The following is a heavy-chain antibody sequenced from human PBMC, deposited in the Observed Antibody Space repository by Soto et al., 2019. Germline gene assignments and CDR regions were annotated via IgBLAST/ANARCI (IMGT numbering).Heavy chain of an antibody. CDR3: ARDTVTAARAYNWFDP. Sequence: SETLSLTCTVSGGSISSGGYYWSWIRQHPGKGLEWIGYIYYSGSTYYNPSLKSRVTISVDTPKNQFSLKLSSVTAADTAVYYCARDTVTAARAYNWFDPWGQGTLVTVSS. V-gene: IGHV4-31*03. CDR2: IYYSGST. D-gene: IGHD6-6*01. CDR1: GGSISSGGYY. J-gene: IGHJ5*02.